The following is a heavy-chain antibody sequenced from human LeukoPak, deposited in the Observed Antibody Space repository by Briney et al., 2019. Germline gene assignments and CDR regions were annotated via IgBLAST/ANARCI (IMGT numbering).Heavy chain of an antibody. CDR3: ARDAGYFKGDY. D-gene: IGHD2/OR15-2a*01. CDR1: GFNFRESW. CDR2: IKADGSTI. V-gene: IGHV3-7*01. J-gene: IGHJ4*02. Sequence: PGGSLRLSCVGSGFNFRESWMSWARQAPGKGLEWVALIKADGSTILYVDSVRGRFTISRDNAKNSLYLQMNGLRAEDTAVYYCARDAGYFKGDYWGQGTLVTVSS.